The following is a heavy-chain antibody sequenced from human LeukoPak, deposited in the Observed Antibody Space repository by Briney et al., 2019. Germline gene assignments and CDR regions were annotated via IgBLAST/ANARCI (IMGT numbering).Heavy chain of an antibody. Sequence: SETLSLTCTVSGGSISSSSYYWGWIRQPPGTGLEWIGSIYYSGSTYYNPSLKSRVTISVDTSKNQFSLKLSSVTAADTAVYYCARGLRYFDWLLSAVGYYYYMDVWGQGTLVTVSS. CDR2: IYYSGST. V-gene: IGHV4-39*07. D-gene: IGHD3-9*01. CDR1: GGSISSSSYY. J-gene: IGHJ6*03. CDR3: ARGLRYFDWLLSAVGYYYYMDV.